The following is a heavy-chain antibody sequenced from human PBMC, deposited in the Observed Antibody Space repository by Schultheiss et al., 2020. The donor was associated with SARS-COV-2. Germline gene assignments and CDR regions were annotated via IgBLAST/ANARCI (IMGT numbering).Heavy chain of an antibody. D-gene: IGHD1-26*01. Sequence: SGPTLVKPTQTLTLTCTFSGFSLSTSGMCVSWIRQPPGKSLEWLALIYWDDDNCYSPSLMSRLTITQDTSKNHVVLTMTNMDPVETATYYCAHIYYCVFYGDWYCDLWGRGTLVTVA. V-gene: IGHV2-5*08. CDR2: IYWDDDN. CDR1: GFSLSTSGMC. J-gene: IGHJ2*01. CDR3: AHIYYCVFYGDWYCDL.